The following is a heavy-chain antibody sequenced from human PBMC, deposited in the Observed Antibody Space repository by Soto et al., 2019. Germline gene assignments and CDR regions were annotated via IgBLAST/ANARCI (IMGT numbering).Heavy chain of an antibody. V-gene: IGHV2-5*02. CDR2: IYWDDDK. CDR3: AQTITPGSRSYAEIYFHH. J-gene: IGHJ1*01. CDR1: GFSLSTSGVG. D-gene: IGHD6-13*01. Sequence: SGPTLVNPTQTLTLTCTFSGFSLSTSGVGVGWIRQPPGKALEWLALIYWDDDKRYSPSLKSRLTITKDTSKNQVVLTMTNMDPVDTATYYCAQTITPGSRSYAEIYFHHWGEGTLVTGSS.